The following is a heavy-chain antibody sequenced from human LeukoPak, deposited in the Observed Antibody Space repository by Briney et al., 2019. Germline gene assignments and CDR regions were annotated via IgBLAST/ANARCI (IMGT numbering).Heavy chain of an antibody. CDR2: IYTSGST. J-gene: IGHJ6*03. V-gene: IGHV4-4*07. D-gene: IGHD4-23*01. Sequence: SSGSLCLSCTVSGGSISRYSWCSSRQPPGKGLEWIWAIYTSGSTNYTPSLKSRVTMSVEPSKNQFSLKLSSVTAPDTAVYYCARDPTSPFGGYYYYMDVWGKGSTVTASS. CDR1: GGSISRYS. CDR3: ARDPTSPFGGYYYYMDV.